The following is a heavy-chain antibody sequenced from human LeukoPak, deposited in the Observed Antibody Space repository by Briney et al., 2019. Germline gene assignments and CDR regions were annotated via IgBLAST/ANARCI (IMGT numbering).Heavy chain of an antibody. V-gene: IGHV2-5*01. J-gene: IGHJ4*02. CDR1: GFSLSTSGVG. Sequence: SGPTLVKPTQTLTLTCTFSGFSLSTSGVGVGWIRQPPGKALEWLALINWNDNKPCSPSLKSRLTITKDTSKNQVVLTMTNMDPVDTATYYCAHKATSSGYLNWGQGTLVTVSS. CDR3: AHKATSSGYLN. CDR2: INWNDNK. D-gene: IGHD3-22*01.